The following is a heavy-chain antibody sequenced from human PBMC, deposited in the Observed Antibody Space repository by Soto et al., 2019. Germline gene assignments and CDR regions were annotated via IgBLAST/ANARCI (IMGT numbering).Heavy chain of an antibody. Sequence: ASVKVSCKASGYTFTGYYIHWVREAPGQGLEWMGWINPQTGGTSYAQKFQGRVTLSRDTSTNTAYLELSRLTFDDAAVYFCARERYQVISDGMDVWGQGTTVTVS. CDR2: INPQTGGT. V-gene: IGHV1-2*02. CDR1: GYTFTGYY. CDR3: ARERYQVISDGMDV. J-gene: IGHJ6*02. D-gene: IGHD2-2*01.